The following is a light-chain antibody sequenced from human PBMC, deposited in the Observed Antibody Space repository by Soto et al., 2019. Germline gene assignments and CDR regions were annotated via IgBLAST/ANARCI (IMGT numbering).Light chain of an antibody. CDR1: QSVTSN. CDR3: QQYNNWPLT. V-gene: IGKV3-15*01. Sequence: EVVMAQSPVTLSVSPGDGATLSCRASQSVTSNLAWYQQKPGQAPRLLIYGASTRATGIPARFSGSGSGSEFTLTISSLQSEDFAVYYCQQYNNWPLTFGGGTKEEIK. CDR2: GAS. J-gene: IGKJ4*01.